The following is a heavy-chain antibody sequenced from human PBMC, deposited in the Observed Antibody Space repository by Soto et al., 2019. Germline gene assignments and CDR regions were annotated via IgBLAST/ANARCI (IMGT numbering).Heavy chain of an antibody. Sequence: GASVKVSCKASGDAFNSYAFSWVRQAPGQGLEWMGGIIPIFDTANYPQKLQGRVTISADKATSTISMELSSLRSEDTAVYYCAREILGYCSGGSCYTDYWAQGTLVTVSS. V-gene: IGHV1-69*06. CDR1: GDAFNSYA. J-gene: IGHJ4*02. D-gene: IGHD2-15*01. CDR2: IIPIFDTA. CDR3: AREILGYCSGGSCYTDY.